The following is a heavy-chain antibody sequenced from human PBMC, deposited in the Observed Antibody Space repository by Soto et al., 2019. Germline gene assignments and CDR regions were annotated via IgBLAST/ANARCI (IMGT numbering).Heavy chain of an antibody. D-gene: IGHD2-21*02. CDR3: ARGGGFCGGDCYKGGIDY. V-gene: IGHV3-30-3*01. J-gene: IGHJ4*02. CDR1: GFTFSPYT. CDR2: ISYDGSDK. Sequence: GGSLRLSCAASGFTFSPYTMHWVRQTPGKGLEWVAVISYDGSDKYYADSVRGRFTISRDNSKNTLFLQMNSLRAEDTALYYCARGGGFCGGDCYKGGIDYWGQGTLVTVSS.